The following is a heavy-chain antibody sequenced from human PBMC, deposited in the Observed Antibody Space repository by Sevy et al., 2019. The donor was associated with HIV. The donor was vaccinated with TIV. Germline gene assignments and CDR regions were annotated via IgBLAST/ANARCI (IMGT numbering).Heavy chain of an antibody. CDR1: GYTFIDYF. V-gene: IGHV1-2*06. CDR2: FNPKSGET. CDR3: AREWGFAMANAFDI. D-gene: IGHD2-2*01. J-gene: IGHJ3*02. Sequence: ASVKVSCKAPGYTFIDYFLIWVRQALGQGLEWMGRFNPKSGETNNAQKFQGRVTMTRDASINSAYMELSRLTSDDTAVYYCAREWGFAMANAFDIWGQGTMVTVSS.